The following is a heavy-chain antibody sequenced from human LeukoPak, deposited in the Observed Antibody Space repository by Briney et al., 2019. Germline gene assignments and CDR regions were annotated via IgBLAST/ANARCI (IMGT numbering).Heavy chain of an antibody. D-gene: IGHD3-22*01. CDR2: ISGSGGST. CDR3: AKPTEPMIVVVISY. J-gene: IGHJ4*02. V-gene: IGHV3-23*01. CDR1: GFTFSSYA. Sequence: GGSLRLSCAASGFTFSSYAMSWVRQAPGKGLEWVSAISGSGGSTYYADSVKGRFTISRDNSKNTLYLQMNGLRAEDTAVYYCAKPTEPMIVVVISYWGQGTLVTVSS.